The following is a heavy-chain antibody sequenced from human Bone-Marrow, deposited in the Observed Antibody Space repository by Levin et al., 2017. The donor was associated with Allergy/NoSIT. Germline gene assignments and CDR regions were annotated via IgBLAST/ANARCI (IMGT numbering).Heavy chain of an antibody. J-gene: IGHJ6*02. D-gene: IGHD3-16*01. CDR1: GLSFSNYD. CDR3: ASWAMFYYDGSDFDYFYYGMDV. Sequence: PLASVKVSCAASGLSFSNYDMNWVRQAPGKGLEWVSSISGGSSRIYYADSVKGRFTISRDNAKNSLYLQMNSLRVEDTAVYYCASWAMFYYDGSDFDYFYYGMDVWGQGTTVTVSS. V-gene: IGHV3-21*06. CDR2: ISGGSSRI.